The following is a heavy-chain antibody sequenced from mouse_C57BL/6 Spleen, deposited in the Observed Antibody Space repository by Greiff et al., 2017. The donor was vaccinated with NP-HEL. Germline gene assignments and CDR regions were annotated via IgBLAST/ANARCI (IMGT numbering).Heavy chain of an antibody. V-gene: IGHV5-6*01. CDR3: ARNWDGAMDY. J-gene: IGHJ4*01. CDR2: ISSGGSYT. D-gene: IGHD4-1*01. CDR1: GFTFSSYG. Sequence: EVNVVESGGDLVKPGGSLKLSCAASGFTFSSYGMSWVRQTPDKRLEWVATISSGGSYTYYPDSVKGRFTISRDNAKNTLYLQMSSLKSEDTAMYYCARNWDGAMDYWGQGTSVTVSS.